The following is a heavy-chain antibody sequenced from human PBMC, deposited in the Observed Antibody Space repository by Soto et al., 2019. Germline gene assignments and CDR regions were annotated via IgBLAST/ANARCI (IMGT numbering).Heavy chain of an antibody. D-gene: IGHD3-3*01. CDR3: GHSRFMEPFDY. CDR1: GFSLTSGVG. V-gene: IGHV2-5*02. J-gene: IGHJ4*02. CDR2: IYWDGDK. Sequence: SPPTLMHPTQTLPLTCTFSGFSLTSGVGVGWFRQPPGKALEWLAVIYWDGDKRYSPSLKSRLTVTKDTSKNRVVFAMTNMDPVDTATYYCGHSRFMEPFDYRGPGVLVTVSS.